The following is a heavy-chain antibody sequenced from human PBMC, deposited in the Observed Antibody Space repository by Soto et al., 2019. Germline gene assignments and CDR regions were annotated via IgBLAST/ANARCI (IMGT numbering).Heavy chain of an antibody. Sequence: QVQLQESGPGLVKPSETLSLTCTVSGGSISSYFWSWIRQPPGKGLEWIGYIYNRGSTNYNPSLKSRGTISVDTSKNQFSLKLSSVTAADTAVYYCAGTQTGTTFVFDYWGQGTLVTVSS. CDR1: GGSISSYF. V-gene: IGHV4-59*08. J-gene: IGHJ4*02. D-gene: IGHD1-1*01. CDR3: AGTQTGTTFVFDY. CDR2: IYNRGST.